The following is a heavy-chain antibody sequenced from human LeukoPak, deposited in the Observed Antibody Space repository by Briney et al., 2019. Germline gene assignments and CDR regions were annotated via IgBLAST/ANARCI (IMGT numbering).Heavy chain of an antibody. CDR3: AKDRPTYYYDSSVPYYFDY. D-gene: IGHD3-22*01. CDR2: ISGSGGST. CDR1: GFTFSSYA. J-gene: IGHJ4*02. V-gene: IGHV3-23*01. Sequence: GGSLRLSCAASGFTFSSYAMSWVRQAPGKGLEWVSAISGSGGSTYYADSMKGRFTISRDNSKNTLYLQMNSLRAEDTAVYYCAKDRPTYYYDSSVPYYFDYWGQGTLVTVSS.